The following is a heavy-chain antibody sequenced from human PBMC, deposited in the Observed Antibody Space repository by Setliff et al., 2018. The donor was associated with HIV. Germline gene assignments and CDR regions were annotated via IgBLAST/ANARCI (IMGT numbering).Heavy chain of an antibody. CDR2: INPNSGGT. D-gene: IGHD2-2*01. J-gene: IGHJ4*02. CDR1: EYTFTGYY. V-gene: IGHV1-2*04. Sequence: ASVKVSCQASEYTFTGYYMHWVRQAPGQGLEWLGWINPNSGGTNYAQKFQGWVTMTRDTSISTAYMELCRLRSDDTAVYYCARSQGIVTAAPLWYWGQGTLVTSPQ. CDR3: ARSQGIVTAAPLWY.